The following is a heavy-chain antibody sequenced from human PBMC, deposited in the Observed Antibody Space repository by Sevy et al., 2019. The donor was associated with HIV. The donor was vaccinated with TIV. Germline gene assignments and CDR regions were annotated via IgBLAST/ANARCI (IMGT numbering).Heavy chain of an antibody. J-gene: IGHJ5*02. CDR3: ARGMRGKTPSGYVNWFDT. Sequence: SETLSLTCSVSGGSFSNYYWNWIRQPPGKGLQWLGYVYYGGSTNYNPSLKSRVTRSADTSKNDFSLRLSSVTAADTAVYYCARGMRGKTPSGYVNWFDTWGQGTLVTVSS. CDR2: VYYGGST. V-gene: IGHV4-59*01. CDR1: GGSFSNYY. D-gene: IGHD3-9*01.